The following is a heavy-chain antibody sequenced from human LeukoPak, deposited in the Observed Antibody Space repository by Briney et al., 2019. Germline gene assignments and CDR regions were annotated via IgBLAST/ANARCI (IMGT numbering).Heavy chain of an antibody. D-gene: IGHD3-16*01. V-gene: IGHV3-7*01. CDR1: GFTFSNYW. Sequence: PGGSLRLSCAASGFTFSNYWMGWVRQPPGKGLQWVANIKDDGTEKYYVDSVKGRFTISRDNAKNSVYLQMNSLRVEDTAVYYCAKGQHQLSFHPTYTAIFDYWGQGTLVTVSS. CDR2: IKDDGTEK. J-gene: IGHJ4*02. CDR3: AKGQHQLSFHPTYTAIFDY.